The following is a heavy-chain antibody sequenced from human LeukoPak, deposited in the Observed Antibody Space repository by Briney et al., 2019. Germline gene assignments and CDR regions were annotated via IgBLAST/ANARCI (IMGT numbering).Heavy chain of an antibody. CDR3: ARDKIVGATNFDY. CDR1: GFTFSSYW. D-gene: IGHD1-26*01. Sequence: GGSLRLSCAASGFTFSSYWMSWVRQAPGKGLEWVANIKQDGSEKYYVDSVKGRFTISRDNAKNSLYLQMNSLRAEDTAVYYCARDKIVGATNFDYWGQGTLVTVSS. V-gene: IGHV3-7*01. J-gene: IGHJ4*02. CDR2: IKQDGSEK.